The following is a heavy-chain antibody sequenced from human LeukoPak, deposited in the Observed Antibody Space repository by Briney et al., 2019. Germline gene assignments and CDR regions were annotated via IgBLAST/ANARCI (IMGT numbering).Heavy chain of an antibody. J-gene: IGHJ3*02. CDR1: GGSISSYY. D-gene: IGHD5-18*01. CDR2: IYYSGST. V-gene: IGHV4-59*08. CDR3: ASHSYGYNGAFDI. Sequence: SETLSLTCTVSGGSISSYYWSWIRQPPGKGLEWIGYIYYSGSTNYNPSLKSRVTISVDTSKNQFSLKLSSVTAADTAVYYCASHSYGYNGAFDIWGQGTMVTVSS.